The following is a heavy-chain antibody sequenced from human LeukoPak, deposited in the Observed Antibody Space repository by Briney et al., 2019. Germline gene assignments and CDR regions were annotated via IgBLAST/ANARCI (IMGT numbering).Heavy chain of an antibody. V-gene: IGHV4-34*01. CDR3: AREAYYYDSSGQNTLGY. D-gene: IGHD3-22*01. CDR1: GGSFSGYY. CDR2: IYHSGST. J-gene: IGHJ4*02. Sequence: SETLSLTCAVYGGSFSGYYWSWIRQPPGKGLEWIGNIYHSGSTYYNPSLKSRVTMSVDTSKNQFSLKLSSVTAADTAVYYCAREAYYYDSSGQNTLGYWGQGTLVTVSS.